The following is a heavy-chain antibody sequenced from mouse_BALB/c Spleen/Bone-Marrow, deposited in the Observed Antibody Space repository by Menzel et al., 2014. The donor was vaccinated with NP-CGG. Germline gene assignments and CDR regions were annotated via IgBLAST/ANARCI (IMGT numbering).Heavy chain of an antibody. Sequence: VQLQQSGPELVKPGASVKISCKASGYAFSSSWMNWVKQRPGQGLEWLGRVYPGDGDNNNNGKYKGKATLTADKSSSTAYMQLSSLTSVDSAVYFCARHAYGNSYWYFDVWGAGTPVTVSS. CDR1: GYAFSSSW. CDR3: ARHAYGNSYWYFDV. J-gene: IGHJ1*01. CDR2: VYPGDGDN. D-gene: IGHD2-1*01. V-gene: IGHV1-82*01.